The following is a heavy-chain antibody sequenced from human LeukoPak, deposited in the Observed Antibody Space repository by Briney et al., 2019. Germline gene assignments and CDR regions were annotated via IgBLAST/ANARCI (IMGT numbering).Heavy chain of an antibody. CDR3: ATDLDYGGYSHFDF. Sequence: PGGSLRLSCAASGFIFSNYWMHWVRQAPGKGLVWISRVNSQGSATSYTDSVKGRFTISRDNAKNTLWLQMNSLRAEDTAVYYCATDLDYGGYSHFDFWGQGTLVTVSS. V-gene: IGHV3-74*01. D-gene: IGHD4-23*01. CDR2: VNSQGSAT. CDR1: GFIFSNYW. J-gene: IGHJ4*02.